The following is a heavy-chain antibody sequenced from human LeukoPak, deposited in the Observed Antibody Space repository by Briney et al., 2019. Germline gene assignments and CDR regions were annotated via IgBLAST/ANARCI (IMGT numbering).Heavy chain of an antibody. V-gene: IGHV3-30-3*01. D-gene: IGHD5-18*01. CDR3: ARALGRVQLWGILVY. CDR1: GFTFSSYA. CDR2: ISYDGSNK. Sequence: GSLRLSCAASGFTFSSYAMHWVRQAPGKGLEWVAVISYDGSNKYYADSVKGRFTISRDNSKNTLYLQMNSLRAEDKAVYYCARALGRVQLWGILVYWGQGTLVTVSS. J-gene: IGHJ4*02.